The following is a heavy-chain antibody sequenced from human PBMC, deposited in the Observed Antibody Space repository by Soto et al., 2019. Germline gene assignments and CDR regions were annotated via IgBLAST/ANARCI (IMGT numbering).Heavy chain of an antibody. CDR3: AVEKGGTTGIDF. Sequence: QAQLVQSGAEVKKPGASVKVSCKASGYTFTGYDINWVRQATGQGLEWMGWMNPNSGNTGYAQNFQGRVTMTRDNSITTAYMELTSLRDDDSAVYYCAVEKGGTTGIDFWGQGTLVTVSS. CDR1: GYTFTGYD. V-gene: IGHV1-8*01. J-gene: IGHJ4*02. D-gene: IGHD1-7*01. CDR2: MNPNSGNT.